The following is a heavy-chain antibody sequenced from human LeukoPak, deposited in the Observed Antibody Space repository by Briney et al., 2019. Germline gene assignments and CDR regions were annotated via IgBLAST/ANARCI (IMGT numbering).Heavy chain of an antibody. D-gene: IGHD5-18*01. J-gene: IGHJ4*02. CDR1: GGTFSSYA. CDR2: IIPIFGTA. Sequence: SVKVACKASGGTFSSYAISWVRQAPGQGLEWMGGIIPIFGTANYAQKFQGRVTITADESTSTAYMELSSLRSEDTAVYYCAKYLSQRYSYGYWGTDYWGQGTLVTVSS. V-gene: IGHV1-69*13. CDR3: AKYLSQRYSYGYWGTDY.